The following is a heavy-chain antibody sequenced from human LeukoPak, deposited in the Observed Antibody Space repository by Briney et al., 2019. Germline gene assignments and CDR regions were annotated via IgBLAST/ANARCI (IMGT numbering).Heavy chain of an antibody. Sequence: SETLSLTYTVSGVSITSYYWTWIRQTPGKGLEWIGYIFYSGSTNYNPSLKSRVTISLDTSKNQFSLKLTSVTAADTAVYYCARDKGSGYHPNWFDPWGQGTLVTVSS. CDR1: GVSITSYY. J-gene: IGHJ5*02. CDR2: IFYSGST. V-gene: IGHV4-59*01. D-gene: IGHD3-22*01. CDR3: ARDKGSGYHPNWFDP.